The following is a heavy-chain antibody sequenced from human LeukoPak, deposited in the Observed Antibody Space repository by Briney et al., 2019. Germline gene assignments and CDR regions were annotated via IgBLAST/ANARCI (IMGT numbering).Heavy chain of an antibody. CDR3: ARGLPWGQNSLYGMDV. Sequence: ASVKVSCKASGYTFTSYGISWVRQAPGQGLEWMGWISAYNGNTNYAQKVQARVTMTRDTSTSTAYMELRSLRSDDTAVYYCARGLPWGQNSLYGMDVWGQGTTVTVSS. D-gene: IGHD7-27*01. CDR1: GYTFTSYG. CDR2: ISAYNGNT. V-gene: IGHV1-18*01. J-gene: IGHJ6*02.